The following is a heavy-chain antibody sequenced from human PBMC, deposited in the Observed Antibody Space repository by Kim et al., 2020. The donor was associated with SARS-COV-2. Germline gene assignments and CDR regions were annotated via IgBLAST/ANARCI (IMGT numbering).Heavy chain of an antibody. V-gene: IGHV3-15*01. Sequence: GGSLRLSCAASGFTFINAWMSWVRQAPGKGLEWAGRIKSKTDGGTTDYAAPVKGRFTISRDDSKNTLYLQMNSLKTEDTAVYYCMCEWELLFSGMFDPWGQGTLVTVSS. CDR1: GFTFINAW. J-gene: IGHJ5*02. CDR3: MCEWELLFSGMFDP. CDR2: IKSKTDGGTT. D-gene: IGHD1-26*01.